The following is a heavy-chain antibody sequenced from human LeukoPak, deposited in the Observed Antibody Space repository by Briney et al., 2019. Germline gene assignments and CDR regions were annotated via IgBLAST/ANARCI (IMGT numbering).Heavy chain of an antibody. J-gene: IGHJ3*02. D-gene: IGHD6-13*01. CDR3: AREPKPGAAADKAFDI. Sequence: SETLSLTCTVSSRSINSYYWRWIRQPAGKGLEWIGRIYTRRSTNYHPSLKSRVTMSVDTSKNQYSLKLSSVTAADTAVYYCAREPKPGAAADKAFDIWGQGTMVTVSS. V-gene: IGHV4-4*07. CDR1: SRSINSYY. CDR2: IYTRRST.